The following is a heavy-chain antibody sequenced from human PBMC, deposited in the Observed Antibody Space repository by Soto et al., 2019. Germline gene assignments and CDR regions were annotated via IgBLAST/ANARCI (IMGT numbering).Heavy chain of an antibody. CDR1: GYSISSSNW. V-gene: IGHV4-28*03. CDR2: IYYSGTT. Sequence: SETLSLTCAVSGYSISSSNWWGWIRQPPGKGLEWIGYIYYSGTTYYNPSLKSRVTMSVDTSKNQFSLKLSSVTAADTAVYYCARASYYYDSSGYYPGPFDYWGQGTLVTVSS. D-gene: IGHD3-22*01. J-gene: IGHJ4*02. CDR3: ARASYYYDSSGYYPGPFDY.